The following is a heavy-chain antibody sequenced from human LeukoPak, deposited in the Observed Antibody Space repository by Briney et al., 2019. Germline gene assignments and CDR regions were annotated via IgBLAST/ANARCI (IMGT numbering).Heavy chain of an antibody. CDR1: GGSISSYY. Sequence: SETLSLTCTVSGGSISSYYWSWIRQPPGKGLEWIGYIYYSGSTNYNPSLKSRVTISVDTSKNQFSLKLSSVTAADTAVYYCARVSPTGIAVATEPWGQGTLVTVSS. D-gene: IGHD6-19*01. CDR3: ARVSPTGIAVATEP. CDR2: IYYSGST. V-gene: IGHV4-59*01. J-gene: IGHJ5*02.